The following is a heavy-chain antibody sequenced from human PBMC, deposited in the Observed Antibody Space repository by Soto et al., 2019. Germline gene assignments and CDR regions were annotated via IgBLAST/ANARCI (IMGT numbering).Heavy chain of an antibody. J-gene: IGHJ4*02. CDR3: ASGIQLWLRRINNGYSG. CDR2: IIPMFGTA. D-gene: IGHD5-18*01. Sequence: QVQLVQSGAEVKKPESSVKVSCKAPGDTFSTYAISWVRQAPGQGLEWMGGIIPMFGTANYAQRFQDRVTITADESTNTVYMGLSSLRSEDTAVYFCASGIQLWLRRINNGYSGWGQGTLVTVSS. V-gene: IGHV1-69*12. CDR1: GDTFSTYA.